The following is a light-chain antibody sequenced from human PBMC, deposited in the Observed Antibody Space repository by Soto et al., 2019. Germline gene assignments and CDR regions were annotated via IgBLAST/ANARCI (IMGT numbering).Light chain of an antibody. V-gene: IGKV3-11*01. J-gene: IGKJ1*01. CDR2: DAS. CDR3: QQRSNWPWT. CDR1: QSVSSY. Sequence: EIVLTQSPAPPSFSSGGKTTLSFRPSQSVSSYLAWYQQKPGQAPRLLIYDASNRATGIPARFSGSGSGTDFTLTISSLEPEDFAVYYCQQRSNWPWTFGQGTKV.